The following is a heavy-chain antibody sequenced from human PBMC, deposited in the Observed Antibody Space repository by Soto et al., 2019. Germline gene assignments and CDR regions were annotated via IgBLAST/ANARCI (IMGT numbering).Heavy chain of an antibody. V-gene: IGHV5-51*01. CDR1: GYSFTSYW. J-gene: IGHJ5*02. CDR2: IYPGDSDT. D-gene: IGHD6-19*01. CDR3: ARPFDSSGWYYX. Sequence: LKIACKGSGYSFTSYWIAWVRQMPGKGLECMWIIYPGDSDTRYSPSFEGQVTISADKSINTAYLQWSSLKASDSAMYYCARPFDSSGWYYXWGQGTLLTVSX.